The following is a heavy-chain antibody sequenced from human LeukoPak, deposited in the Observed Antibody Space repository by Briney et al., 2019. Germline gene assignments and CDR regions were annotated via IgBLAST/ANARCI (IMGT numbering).Heavy chain of an antibody. CDR1: GRSIISSSYY. CDR3: ARQYDFRSDRIDH. CDR2: TYYSGST. V-gene: IGHV4-39*01. J-gene: IGHJ4*02. D-gene: IGHD3-3*01. Sequence: SETLSLTCTVSGRSIISSSYYWGWIRQPPGKGLEWIGSTYYSGSTYYHPSLRSRVTISVDTSKKQFSLNLSSVTAADAAVYYCARQYDFRSDRIDHWGQGTLVTVSS.